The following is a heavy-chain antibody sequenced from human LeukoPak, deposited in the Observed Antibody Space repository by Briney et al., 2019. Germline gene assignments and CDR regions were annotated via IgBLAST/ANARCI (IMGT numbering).Heavy chain of an antibody. D-gene: IGHD2/OR15-2a*01. CDR3: ARSGLSRFGL. V-gene: IGHV3-23*01. Sequence: PGGSLRLSCAASGFTFSNYAMSRVRQAPGKGLEWVSAFSGSGGSTYYANSVKGRFTISRDNSKNTLYLQMNSLRAEDTAVYYCARSGLSRFGLWGQGTLVTVSS. J-gene: IGHJ4*02. CDR2: FSGSGGST. CDR1: GFTFSNYA.